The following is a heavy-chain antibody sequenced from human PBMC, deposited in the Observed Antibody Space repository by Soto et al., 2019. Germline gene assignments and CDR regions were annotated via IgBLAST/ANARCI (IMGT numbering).Heavy chain of an antibody. D-gene: IGHD2-2*01. V-gene: IGHV1-8*01. CDR3: ARGKSWDALVPAAYNYYYYYGMDV. CDR2: MNPNSGNT. CDR1: GDTITSYD. J-gene: IGHJ6*02. Sequence: ASVKASCKASGDTITSYDINWVRQATGQGLEWMGWMNPNSGNTGYAQKFQGRVTMTRNTSISTAYMELSSLRSEDTAVYYCARGKSWDALVPAAYNYYYYYGMDVWGQGTTVTVSS.